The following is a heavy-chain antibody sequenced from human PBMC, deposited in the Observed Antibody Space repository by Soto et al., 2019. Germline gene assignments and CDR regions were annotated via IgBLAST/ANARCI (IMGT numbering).Heavy chain of an antibody. Sequence: KTLSLTCTVSDVPVRSGTYYWRCIRQPPGKVLEWIGYIYYMGSPNYHPSRKSRVTLSVDSSKNQFSLKLNSVTAASTAVFYCARDGYSSSWYPLFDSWGQGTLVTVS. CDR3: ARDGYSSSWYPLFDS. V-gene: IGHV4-61*01. CDR2: IYYMGSP. D-gene: IGHD6-13*01. J-gene: IGHJ4*02. CDR1: DVPVRSGTYY.